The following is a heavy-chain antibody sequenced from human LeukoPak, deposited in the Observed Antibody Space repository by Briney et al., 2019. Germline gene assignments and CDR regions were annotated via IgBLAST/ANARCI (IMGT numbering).Heavy chain of an antibody. V-gene: IGHV1-2*02. CDR3: ARGHYYSYSMDI. CDR2: ISPTTGVT. CDR1: GYIFRDYH. Sequence: GASVKVSCKASGYIFRDYHTHWVRQAPGQGLEWMGWISPTTGVTTYAQKFQGRVAMSRDTSVSTAYLELNSLTSDDTAVYYCARGHYYSYSMDIWGKGTTVTVSS. J-gene: IGHJ6*03.